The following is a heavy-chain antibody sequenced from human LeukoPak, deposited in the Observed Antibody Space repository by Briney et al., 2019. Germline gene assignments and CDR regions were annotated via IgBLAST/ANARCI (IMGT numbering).Heavy chain of an antibody. Sequence: PGGSLRLSCAASGFTFDDYAMHWVRQGPGKGLEWVAGISWNSGSKGYADSVKGRFTISRDNAKYALYLEMSSLRTEDTALYYCAKDTDYYAGLDAWGQGTTVTVSS. D-gene: IGHD3-10*01. CDR1: GFTFDDYA. CDR2: ISWNSGSK. CDR3: AKDTDYYAGLDA. V-gene: IGHV3-9*01. J-gene: IGHJ6*02.